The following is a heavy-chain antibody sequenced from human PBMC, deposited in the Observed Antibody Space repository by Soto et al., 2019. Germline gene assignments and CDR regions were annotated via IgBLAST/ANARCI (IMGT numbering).Heavy chain of an antibody. CDR3: ATDMCSNYWFEP. Sequence: ASVKVSCKVSGYTLTELSMHWVRQAPGKGLEWMGGFDPEDGETIYAQKFQGRVTMTEDTSTDTAYMELSSLRSEDTAVYYCATDMCSNYWFEPWGQGSLFTVSS. CDR1: GYTLTELS. CDR2: FDPEDGET. D-gene: IGHD2-2*01. J-gene: IGHJ5*02. V-gene: IGHV1-24*01.